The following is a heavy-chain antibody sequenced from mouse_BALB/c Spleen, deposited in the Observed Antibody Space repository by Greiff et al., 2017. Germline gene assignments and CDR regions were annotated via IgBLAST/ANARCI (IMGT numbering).Heavy chain of an antibody. CDR1: GYTFTSYW. V-gene: IGHV1-7*01. D-gene: IGHD2-4*01. CDR3: ARRIYYDYDEAWIAY. CDR2: INPSTGYT. J-gene: IGHJ3*01. Sequence: VQLQQSGAELAKPGASVKMSCKASGYTFTSYWMHWVKQRPGQGLEWIGYINPSTGYTEYNQKFKDKATLTADKSSSTAYMQLSSLTSEDSAVYYCARRIYYDYDEAWIAYWGQGTLVTVSA.